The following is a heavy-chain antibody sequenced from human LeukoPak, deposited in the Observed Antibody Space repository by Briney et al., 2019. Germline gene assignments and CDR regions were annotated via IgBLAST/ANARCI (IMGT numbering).Heavy chain of an antibody. CDR2: IKQDGSEK. CDR1: GFTFSSYW. CDR3: ARYRRDGYNCYFDY. D-gene: IGHD5-24*01. V-gene: IGHV3-7*01. Sequence: PGGSLRLSCAASGFTFSSYWMSWVRQAPGKGLEWVANIKQDGSEKYYVDSVKGRFTISRDNAKNSLYLQMNSLRAEDTAVYYCARYRRDGYNCYFDYWGQGTLVTVSS. J-gene: IGHJ4*02.